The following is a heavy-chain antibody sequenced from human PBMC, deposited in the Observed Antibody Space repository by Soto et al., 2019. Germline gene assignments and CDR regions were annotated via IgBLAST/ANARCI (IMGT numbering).Heavy chain of an antibody. CDR1: GFTFSSYW. D-gene: IGHD3-3*02. CDR3: ARVTPFLEWFYGMDV. J-gene: IGHJ6*02. CDR2: IKQDGSEK. V-gene: IGHV3-7*03. Sequence: PGGSLRLSCAASGFTFSSYWMSWVRQAPGKGLEWVANIKQDGSEKYYVDSVKGRFTISRDNAKNSLYLQMNSLRAEDTAVYYCARVTPFLEWFYGMDVWGQGTTVTV.